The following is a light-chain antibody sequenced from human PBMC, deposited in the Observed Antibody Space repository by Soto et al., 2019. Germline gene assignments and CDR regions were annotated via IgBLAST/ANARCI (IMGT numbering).Light chain of an antibody. V-gene: IGLV1-40*01. CDR1: SANIGAAYN. Sequence: QSVLTQPPSVSGAPGQRVTISCTGSSANIGAAYNVDWYQQLPGTAPKLLIYGNNNRPSGVPARFSGSKSGTSASLAIAGLQAEDEGDYYCSSFKGTNSFVLGTGTKVTVL. CDR3: SSFKGTNSFV. CDR2: GNN. J-gene: IGLJ1*01.